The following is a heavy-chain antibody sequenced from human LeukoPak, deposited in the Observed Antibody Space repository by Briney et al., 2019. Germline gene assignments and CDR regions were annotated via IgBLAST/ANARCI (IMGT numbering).Heavy chain of an antibody. CDR1: GYTFTSYG. Sequence: GASVKVSCKASGYTFTSYGISWVRQAPGQGLAWMGWLSAYNGNTNYAQKLQGRVTMTTDTSTSTAYMELRSLRSDDTAVYYCAGGEHSSGWYYFDYWGQGTLVTVSS. D-gene: IGHD6-19*01. CDR3: AGGEHSSGWYYFDY. V-gene: IGHV1-18*01. J-gene: IGHJ4*02. CDR2: LSAYNGNT.